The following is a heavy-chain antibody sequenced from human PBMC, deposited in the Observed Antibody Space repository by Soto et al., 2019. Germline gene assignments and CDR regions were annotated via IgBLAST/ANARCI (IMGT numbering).Heavy chain of an antibody. Sequence: SETLSLTCAVYGGSFSGFYWSWIRQPPGKGLEWIGEINHSGSTNFNPSLKSRVTLPIDTSKNQFSLKLNSVTAADTAVYYCARGYDILTGDSGGNYYCYYMDVWGKGTTVTVSS. J-gene: IGHJ6*03. V-gene: IGHV4-34*01. CDR3: ARGYDILTGDSGGNYYCYYMDV. CDR1: GGSFSGFY. CDR2: INHSGST. D-gene: IGHD3-9*01.